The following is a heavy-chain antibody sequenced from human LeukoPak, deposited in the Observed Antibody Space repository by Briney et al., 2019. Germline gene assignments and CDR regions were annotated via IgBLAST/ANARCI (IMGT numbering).Heavy chain of an antibody. CDR3: ARGGLGTAAVLDY. Sequence: GGSLRLSCAASGFTVSTNYISWVRQAPGKGLEWVSVIYSDGKTYYAGSVKGRFTVSRDNSENTVYLQLRSLRPEDTAVYYCARGGLGTAAVLDYWGQGTLVTVSS. V-gene: IGHV3-66*02. J-gene: IGHJ4*02. CDR1: GFTVSTNY. CDR2: IYSDGKT. D-gene: IGHD2-2*02.